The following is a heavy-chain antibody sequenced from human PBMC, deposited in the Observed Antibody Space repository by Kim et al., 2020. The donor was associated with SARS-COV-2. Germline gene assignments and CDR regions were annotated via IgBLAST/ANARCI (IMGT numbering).Heavy chain of an antibody. CDR2: IIPIFGTA. CDR3: SRSKVQLEFVIGWFDP. D-gene: IGHD1-1*01. V-gene: IGHV1-69*13. CDR1: GGTFSSYA. Sequence: SVKVSCKASGGTFSSYAISWVRQAPGQGLEWMGGIIPIFGTANYAQKFQGRVTITADESTSTAYMELSSLRSEDTAVYYCSRSKVQLEFVIGWFDPWGQGTLVTVSS. J-gene: IGHJ5*02.